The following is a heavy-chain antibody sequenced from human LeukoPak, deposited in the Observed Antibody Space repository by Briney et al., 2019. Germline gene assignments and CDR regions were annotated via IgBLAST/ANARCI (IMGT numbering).Heavy chain of an antibody. V-gene: IGHV4-34*01. CDR2: INHSGGT. D-gene: IGHD2-15*01. Sequence: PSETLSLTCAVYGGSFSGYYWSWIRQSPGKGLEWIGEINHSGGTNYNPSLKSRVTISVDTSKNQFSLKLSSVTAADTAVYYCARRGGYYFDYWGQGTLLTAYS. CDR1: GGSFSGYY. J-gene: IGHJ4*02. CDR3: ARRGGYYFDY.